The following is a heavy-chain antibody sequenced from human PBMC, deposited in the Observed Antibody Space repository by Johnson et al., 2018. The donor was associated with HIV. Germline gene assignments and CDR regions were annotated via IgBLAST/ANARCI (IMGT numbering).Heavy chain of an antibody. Sequence: VQLVESGGGLVQPGGSLRLSCAASGFTFSSYAMSWVRQAPGKGLEWVSGINSDGSSRNYADSVKGRFTISRDNAKNTLYLQMNSLRAEDTAVYYCARVEWELDAFDIWGQGTMVTVTS. V-gene: IGHV3-74*02. CDR2: INSDGSSR. J-gene: IGHJ3*02. CDR1: GFTFSSYA. D-gene: IGHD1-26*01. CDR3: ARVEWELDAFDI.